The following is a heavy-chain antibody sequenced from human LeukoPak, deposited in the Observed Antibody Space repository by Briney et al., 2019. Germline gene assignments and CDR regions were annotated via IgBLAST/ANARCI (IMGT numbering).Heavy chain of an antibody. J-gene: IGHJ4*02. CDR3: ARDLIVGASNDY. CDR2: IYYSGST. CDR1: GGSISSSSYY. D-gene: IGHD1-26*01. V-gene: IGHV4-39*07. Sequence: SETLSLTCTVSGGSISSSSYYWGWIRQPPGKGLEWIGSIYYSGSTYYNPSLKSRVTISVDTSKNQFSLKLSSVTAADTAVYYCARDLIVGASNDYWGQGTLVTVSS.